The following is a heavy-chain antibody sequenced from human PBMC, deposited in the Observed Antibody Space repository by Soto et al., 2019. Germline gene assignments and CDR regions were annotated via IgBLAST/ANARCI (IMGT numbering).Heavy chain of an antibody. V-gene: IGHV4-61*01. Sequence: LSLTCTVSGGSVSSGSYYWSWIRQPPGKGLEWIGYIYYSGSTNYNPSLKSRVTISVDTSKNQFSLKLSSVTAADTAVYYCARGVFIAARYYYYGMDVWGQGTTVTVSS. CDR1: GGSVSSGSYY. J-gene: IGHJ6*02. CDR2: IYYSGST. CDR3: ARGVFIAARYYYYGMDV. D-gene: IGHD6-6*01.